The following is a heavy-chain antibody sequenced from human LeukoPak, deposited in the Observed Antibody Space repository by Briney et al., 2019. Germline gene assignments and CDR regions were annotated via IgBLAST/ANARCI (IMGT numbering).Heavy chain of an antibody. Sequence: PGGSLRLSCTASGFTFGDYAMSWVRQAPGKGLEWVGFIRGKAYGGTTEYAASVKGRFTISRDDSKSIAYLQMNSLKTEDTAVYYCTRVPYCSSTSCHDAFDIWGQGTMVTVSS. J-gene: IGHJ3*02. D-gene: IGHD2-2*01. CDR3: TRVPYCSSTSCHDAFDI. CDR2: IRGKAYGGTT. CDR1: GFTFGDYA. V-gene: IGHV3-49*04.